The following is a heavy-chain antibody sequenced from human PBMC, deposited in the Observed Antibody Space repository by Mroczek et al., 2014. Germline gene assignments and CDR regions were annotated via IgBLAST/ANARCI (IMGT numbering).Heavy chain of an antibody. V-gene: IGHV4-30-4*01. D-gene: IGHD2-2*01. CDR3: ARVRGVVVPAAIGYFDY. CDR1: GGSISSGDYY. J-gene: IGHJ4*02. Sequence: QVQLQQSGPGLVKPSQTLSLTCTVSGGSISSGDYYWSWIRQPPGKGLEWIGYIYYSGSTYYNPSLKSRVTISVDTSKNQFSLKLSSVTAADTAVYYCARVRGVVVPAAIGYFDYWGQGTLVTVSS. CDR2: IYYSGST.